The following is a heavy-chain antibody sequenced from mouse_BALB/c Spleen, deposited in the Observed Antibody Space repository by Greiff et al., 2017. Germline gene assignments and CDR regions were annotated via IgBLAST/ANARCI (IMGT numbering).Heavy chain of an antibody. V-gene: IGHV14-4*02. CDR1: GFNIKDYY. Sequence: EVQLQQSGAELVRSGASVKLSCTASGFNIKDYYMHWVKQRPEQGLEWIGWIDPENGDTEYAPKFKGKATLTADKSSSTAYMQLSSLTSEDSAVYFCARSGDGNPFAYWGQGTLVTVSA. J-gene: IGHJ3*01. CDR3: ARSGDGNPFAY. D-gene: IGHD2-1*01. CDR2: IDPENGDT.